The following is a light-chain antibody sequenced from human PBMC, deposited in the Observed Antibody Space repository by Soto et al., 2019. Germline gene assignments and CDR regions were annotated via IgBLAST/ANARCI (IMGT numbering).Light chain of an antibody. J-gene: IGKJ1*01. Sequence: DIQMTQSPSILSASVGDRVTISCRASQSISSWLAWYRQKPGKAPRLLIYKASSLESGVPSRFSGSGSGTDFTLTISSLQPDDFATYYCQQYNSYPWTFGQGTKVDIK. CDR3: QQYNSYPWT. CDR2: KAS. V-gene: IGKV1-5*03. CDR1: QSISSW.